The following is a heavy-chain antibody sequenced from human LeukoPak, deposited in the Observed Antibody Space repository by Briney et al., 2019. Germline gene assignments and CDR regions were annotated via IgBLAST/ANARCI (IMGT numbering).Heavy chain of an antibody. CDR1: GFTFTSSA. CDR2: IVVGSGNT. CDR3: AAAPTYSSGWRRGWAFDI. D-gene: IGHD6-19*01. V-gene: IGHV1-58*01. Sequence: TSVKVSCKASGFTFTSSAVQWVRQARGQRPEWIGWIVVGSGNTNYAQKFQERVTITRDMSTSTAYMELSSLRSEDTAVYYCAAAPTYSSGWRRGWAFDIWGQGTMVTVSS. J-gene: IGHJ3*02.